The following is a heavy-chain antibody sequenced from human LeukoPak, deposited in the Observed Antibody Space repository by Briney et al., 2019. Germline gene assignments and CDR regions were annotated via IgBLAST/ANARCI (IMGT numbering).Heavy chain of an antibody. D-gene: IGHD3-10*01. CDR1: GSTFSIYT. V-gene: IGHV3-23*01. J-gene: IGHJ4*02. CDR3: VKDFGRNLGGPGY. CDR2: ISGDGGST. Sequence: GGSLRLSCAASGSTFSIYTMAWVRQAPGGGLEWVSGISGDGGSTYYADSVKGRFVISRDNSKSTLYLQMNSLRAEDRAVYYCVKDFGRNLGGPGYWGRGTLVTVSS.